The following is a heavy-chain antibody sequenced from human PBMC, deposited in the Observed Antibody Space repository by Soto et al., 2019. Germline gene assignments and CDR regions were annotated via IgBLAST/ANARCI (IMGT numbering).Heavy chain of an antibody. Sequence: SETLSLTCTVSGGSVSSGSYYWSWIRQPPGKGLEWIGYIYYSGSTNYNPSLKSRVTISVDTSKNQFSLKLSSVTAADTAVYYCARDQVTTVTTGVNYYYYYYGMDVWGQGTTVTVSS. CDR3: ARDQVTTVTTGVNYYYYYYGMDV. CDR1: GGSVSSGSYY. CDR2: IYYSGST. J-gene: IGHJ6*02. V-gene: IGHV4-61*01. D-gene: IGHD4-17*01.